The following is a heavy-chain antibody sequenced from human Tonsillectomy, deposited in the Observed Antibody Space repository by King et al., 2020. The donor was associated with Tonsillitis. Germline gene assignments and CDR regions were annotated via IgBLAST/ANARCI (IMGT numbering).Heavy chain of an antibody. D-gene: IGHD1-1*01. V-gene: IGHV4-59*01. CDR3: ARAFTGSAKCAFDI. CDR2: IYHSGIT. Sequence: QLQESGPGLVKPSETLSLTCSVSGGSITNYYWNWIRQPPGKGLEWIGHIYHSGITTYNPSLKSRVTMSVDTSENQFSLKLTSVTAADTAVYYCARAFTGSAKCAFDIWGPGTMVTVSS. J-gene: IGHJ3*02. CDR1: GGSITNYY.